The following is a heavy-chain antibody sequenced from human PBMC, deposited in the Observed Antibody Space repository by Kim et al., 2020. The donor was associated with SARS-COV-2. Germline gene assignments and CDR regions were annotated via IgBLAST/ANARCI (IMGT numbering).Heavy chain of an antibody. CDR2: IYYSGST. CDR1: GGSISSSSYY. J-gene: IGHJ5*02. Sequence: SETLSLTCTVSGGSISSSSYYWGWIRQPPGKGLEWIGSIYYSGSTYYNPSLKSRVTISVDTSKNQFSLKLSSVTAADTAVYYCAGAGINIAAADNCWFDPWGQGNLVTVSS. CDR3: AGAGINIAAADNCWFDP. D-gene: IGHD6-13*01. V-gene: IGHV4-39*07.